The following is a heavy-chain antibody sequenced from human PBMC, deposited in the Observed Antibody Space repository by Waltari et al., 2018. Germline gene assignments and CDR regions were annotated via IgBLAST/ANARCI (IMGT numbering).Heavy chain of an antibody. CDR3: ARAIGDTAIEN. CDR1: GFTFSSYW. D-gene: IGHD5-18*01. CDR2: IKQDGSEK. V-gene: IGHV3-7*01. J-gene: IGHJ4*02. Sequence: EVQLVESGGGLVQPGGSLRLSCAASGFTFSSYWMSWVRQAPGKGLEWVANIKQDGSEKYYVYSVKGRFTISRDNAKNSRYLQMNSLRAEDTAVYYCARAIGDTAIENWGQGTLVTVSS.